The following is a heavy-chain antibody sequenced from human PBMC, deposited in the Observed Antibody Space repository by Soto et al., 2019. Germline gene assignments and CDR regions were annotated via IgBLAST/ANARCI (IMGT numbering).Heavy chain of an antibody. CDR2: ISSSNT. CDR3: VGDQDVHAPMVHGNY. CDR1: GITVSSYS. J-gene: IGHJ4*02. V-gene: IGHV3-48*02. D-gene: IGHD2-8*01. Sequence: EVQLVESGGGLVQPGESLRLSCTASGITVSSYSMSWVRQAPGKGLELLSYISSSNTAYADSVKGRFTISRDNAKNSVYLQMNSLRDEDTAVYYCVGDQDVHAPMVHGNYWGGGTRVNVSS.